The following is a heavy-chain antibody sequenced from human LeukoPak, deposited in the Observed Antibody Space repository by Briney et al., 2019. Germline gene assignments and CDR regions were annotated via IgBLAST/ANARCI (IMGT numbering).Heavy chain of an antibody. J-gene: IGHJ4*02. CDR2: ISGSGGST. CDR1: GFTFSSYA. CDR3: AREPDYYDSSGYYRNFDY. Sequence: GGSLRLSCAASGFTFSSYAMSWVRQAPGKGLEWVSAISGSGGSTYYADSVKGRFTISRDNSKNTLYLQMNSLRAEDTAVYYCAREPDYYDSSGYYRNFDYWGQGTLVTVSS. D-gene: IGHD3-22*01. V-gene: IGHV3-23*01.